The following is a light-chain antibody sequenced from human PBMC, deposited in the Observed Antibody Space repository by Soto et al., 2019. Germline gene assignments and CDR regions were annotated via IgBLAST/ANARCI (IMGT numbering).Light chain of an antibody. CDR1: GSNIGSNT. CDR3: STWDDTLSGVI. J-gene: IGLJ2*01. Sequence: QSVLTQPPSASGTPGQRVTISCSGSGSNIGSNTVNWYQQLPGTAPKVLIYMDSQRPSGVSDRFSGSKSGTSASLAISGLQSEDDSVYFCSTWDDTLSGVIFGGGTKLTVL. V-gene: IGLV1-44*01. CDR2: MDS.